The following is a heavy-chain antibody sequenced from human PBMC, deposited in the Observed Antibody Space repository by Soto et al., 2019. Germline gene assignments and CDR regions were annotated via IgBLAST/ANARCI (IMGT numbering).Heavy chain of an antibody. CDR2: ISGSGGST. D-gene: IGHD2-21*02. V-gene: IGHV3-23*01. J-gene: IGHJ6*02. Sequence: GGSLRLSCAASGFPFSSYAMSWVRQAPGKGLEWVSGISGSGGSTYYADSVKGRFTISRDNSKNTLYLQMNSLRAEDTAVYYCAKVSLEEYCGGDCYSGGMDVGGQGTTVTVP. CDR1: GFPFSSYA. CDR3: AKVSLEEYCGGDCYSGGMDV.